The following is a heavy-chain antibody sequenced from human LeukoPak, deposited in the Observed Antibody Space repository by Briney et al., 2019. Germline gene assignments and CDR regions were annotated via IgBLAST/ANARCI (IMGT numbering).Heavy chain of an antibody. CDR2: ISSNGGST. CDR3: ARVFRGAFDI. CDR1: GFTFSSYA. J-gene: IGHJ3*02. V-gene: IGHV3-64*02. Sequence: GGSLRLSCAASGFTFSSYAXHWVXXXXXXXXEYVSAISSNGGSTYYADSVKGRFTISRDNSKNTLYLQMGSLRAEDMAVYYCARVFRGAFDIWGQGTMVTVSS. D-gene: IGHD3-10*01.